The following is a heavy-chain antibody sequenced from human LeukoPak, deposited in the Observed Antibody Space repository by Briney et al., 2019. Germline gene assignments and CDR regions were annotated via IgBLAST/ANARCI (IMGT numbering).Heavy chain of an antibody. D-gene: IGHD1-1*01. V-gene: IGHV3-21*04. CDR2: ISSSSSYI. Sequence: PGGSLRLSCAASGFTFSSYSMNWVRQAPGKGLEWVSSISSSSSYIYYADSVKSRFTISRDNSKNMLYLQMNSLRVEDTAVYYCAKERVGNRYYFDYWGQGSLVTVSS. CDR3: AKERVGNRYYFDY. J-gene: IGHJ4*02. CDR1: GFTFSSYS.